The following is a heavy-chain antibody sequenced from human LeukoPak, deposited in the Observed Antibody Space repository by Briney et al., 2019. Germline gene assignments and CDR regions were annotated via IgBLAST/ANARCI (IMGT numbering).Heavy chain of an antibody. CDR3: ARESPTEGHFDY. Sequence: GGSLRLSCAASGFTFSSYNMNWVRQAPGEGLEWVSYITDSSSTIYYADSVKGRFTISRDNARNSVYLQMNSLRAEDTAVYYCARESPTEGHFDYWGQGTLVTVSS. CDR1: GFTFSSYN. CDR2: ITDSSSTI. J-gene: IGHJ4*02. V-gene: IGHV3-48*04.